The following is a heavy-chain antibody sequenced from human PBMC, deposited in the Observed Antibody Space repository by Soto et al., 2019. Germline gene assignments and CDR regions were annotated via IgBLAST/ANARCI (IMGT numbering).Heavy chain of an antibody. Sequence: ASVKVSCKASGYTFTSYGISWVRQAPGQGLQWMGWISAYNGNTNYAQKLQGRVTMTRDNSKNTLYLQMNSLRAEDTAVYYCASSNWFDPWGQGTLVTVSS. V-gene: IGHV1-18*01. CDR2: ISAYNGNT. J-gene: IGHJ5*02. CDR3: ASSNWFDP. CDR1: GYTFTSYG.